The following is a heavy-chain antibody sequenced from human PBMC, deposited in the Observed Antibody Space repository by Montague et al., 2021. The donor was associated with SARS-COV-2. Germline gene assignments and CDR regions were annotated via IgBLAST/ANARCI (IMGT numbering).Heavy chain of an antibody. CDR1: GGSIGSYY. Sequence: SETLSLTCSVSGGSIGSYYWSWLRQPPGKGLEWIGHIHYSGSNIYGPSFKSRVTISIDTPKNQFSLKLSSVTAADTAVYYCARSLDPSGTYYLPYWGQGTLVTVSS. CDR3: ARSLDPSGTYYLPY. D-gene: IGHD3-10*01. CDR2: IHYSGSN. J-gene: IGHJ4*02. V-gene: IGHV4-59*01.